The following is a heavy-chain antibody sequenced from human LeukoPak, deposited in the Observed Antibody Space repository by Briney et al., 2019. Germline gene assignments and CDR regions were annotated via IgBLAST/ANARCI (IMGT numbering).Heavy chain of an antibody. CDR1: GFTVSSNY. CDR3: ASGSSWYFDY. V-gene: IGHV3-53*04. CDR2: IHSGGST. Sequence: TGGSLRLSCAASGFTVSSNYMSWVRQAPGKGLEWVSVIHSGGSTYYADSVKGRFTISRHNSKNTLYLQMNSLRAEDTAVYYCASGSSWYFDYWGQGTLVTVSS. D-gene: IGHD6-13*01. J-gene: IGHJ4*02.